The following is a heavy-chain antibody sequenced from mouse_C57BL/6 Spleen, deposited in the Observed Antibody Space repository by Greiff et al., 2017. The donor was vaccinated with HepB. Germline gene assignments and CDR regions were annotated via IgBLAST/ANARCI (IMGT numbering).Heavy chain of an antibody. J-gene: IGHJ4*01. CDR2: ISDGGSYT. Sequence: EVQLVESGGGLVKPGGSLKLSCAASGFTFSSYAMSWVRQTPEKRLEWVATISDGGSYTYYPDNVKGRFTISRDTAKNNLYLQMSHLKSEDTAMYYCARVGDYERGYYYAMDYWGQGTSVTVSS. CDR3: ARVGDYERGYYYAMDY. V-gene: IGHV5-4*01. CDR1: GFTFSSYA. D-gene: IGHD2-4*01.